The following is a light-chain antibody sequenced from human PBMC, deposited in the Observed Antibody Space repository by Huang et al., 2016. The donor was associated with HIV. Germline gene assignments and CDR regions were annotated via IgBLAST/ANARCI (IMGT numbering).Light chain of an antibody. Sequence: EIVLTQSPATLSLSPGERATLSCRASQSVRNYLAWYPQKPGQAPRLLIYDASNRATGTPARFRGSGSGTGFTLTISSLEPEDFAVYYCQQRSDWPPWTFGQGTKVEIK. J-gene: IGKJ1*01. CDR3: QQRSDWPPWT. CDR2: DAS. CDR1: QSVRNY. V-gene: IGKV3-11*01.